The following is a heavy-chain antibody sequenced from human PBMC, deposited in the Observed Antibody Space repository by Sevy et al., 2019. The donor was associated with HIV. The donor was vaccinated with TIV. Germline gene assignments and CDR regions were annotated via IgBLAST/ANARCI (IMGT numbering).Heavy chain of an antibody. D-gene: IGHD6-19*01. CDR3: ARDPITVAPYFDY. CDR1: GGSISSYY. Sequence: SETLSLTCTVSGGSISSYYCSWIRQPPGKGLEWIGYINYSGSTNYNPSLKSRVTISIDTSKNQFSLKLTSVTAADTAVYYCARDPITVAPYFDYLSQGTLVTVSS. V-gene: IGHV4-59*01. J-gene: IGHJ4*02. CDR2: INYSGST.